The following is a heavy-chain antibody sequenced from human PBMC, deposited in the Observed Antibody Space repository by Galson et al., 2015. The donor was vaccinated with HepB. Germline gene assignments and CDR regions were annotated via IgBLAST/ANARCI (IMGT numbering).Heavy chain of an antibody. D-gene: IGHD1-26*01. CDR2: ISSGGRT. Sequence: SLRLSCAASSRLIVVTHYMTWVRQAPGKGLEWLSVISSGGRTFYADSVKGRFTISRDDSKNTLYLQMDSLRAEDTALYYCARVGVGGESLDYYYGIDVWGQGTSVIVSS. V-gene: IGHV3-53*01. CDR3: ARVGVGGESLDYYYGIDV. CDR1: SRLIVVTHY. J-gene: IGHJ6*02.